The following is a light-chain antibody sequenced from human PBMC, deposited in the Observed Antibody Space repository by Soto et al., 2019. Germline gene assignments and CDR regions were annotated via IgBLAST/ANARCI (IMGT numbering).Light chain of an antibody. J-gene: IGLJ2*01. CDR1: SSDVGGYNY. Sequence: QSALTQPPSASGSPGQSVTISCTGTSSDVGGYNYVSWYQQHPVKAPKLMIYEVSKRPSGVPDRFSGSKSGNTTSLTVSGLQAEDDADYYCSSYAGSNNLVFGGGTKLTVL. V-gene: IGLV2-8*01. CDR3: SSYAGSNNLV. CDR2: EVS.